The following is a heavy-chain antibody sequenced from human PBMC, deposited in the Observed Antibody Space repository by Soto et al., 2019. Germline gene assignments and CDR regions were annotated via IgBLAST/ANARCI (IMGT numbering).Heavy chain of an antibody. CDR1: GFNFSTYA. CDR3: AKGVGARRYYFDC. J-gene: IGHJ4*02. D-gene: IGHD1-26*01. V-gene: IGHV3-23*01. CDR2: ISGSDDTT. Sequence: GGSLRLSCVASGFNFSTYAMSWVRQAPGKGLEWVSGISGSDDTTYYADSVKGRFTVSRDSSKNTLYLQMNSLRAEDTAVYYCAKGVGARRYYFDCWGQGTLVTAPQ.